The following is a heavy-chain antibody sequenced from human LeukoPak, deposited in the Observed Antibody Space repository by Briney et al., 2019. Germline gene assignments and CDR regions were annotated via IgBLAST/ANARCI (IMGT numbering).Heavy chain of an antibody. CDR1: GFNFASYA. D-gene: IGHD2-15*01. CDR3: AKARDFCRGGSCYLVPMDV. V-gene: IGHV3-23*01. CDR2: ISGASIIP. Sequence: PGGSLRLSCAASGFNFASYAMTWVRQAPGKGLEWVSSISGASIIPHFADSVKGRFTISRDNSKGTLCLQMNSLRAEDTAVYYCAKARDFCRGGSCYLVPMDVWGQGSTVTVSS. J-gene: IGHJ6*02.